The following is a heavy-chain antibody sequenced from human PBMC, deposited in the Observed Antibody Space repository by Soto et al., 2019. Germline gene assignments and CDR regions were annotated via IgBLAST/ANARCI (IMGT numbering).Heavy chain of an antibody. Sequence: QVQLQESGPGLVKPSETLSLTCTVSGGSISSYYWSWIRQPPGKGLEWIGYIYYSGRTNYNPSLKSRVTMSVDTSKHQFSLKLSSVTAADTAVYYCASLSISSYGLYYYGMDVWGQGTTVTVSS. CDR1: GGSISSYY. D-gene: IGHD6-6*01. CDR3: ASLSISSYGLYYYGMDV. J-gene: IGHJ6*02. V-gene: IGHV4-59*01. CDR2: IYYSGRT.